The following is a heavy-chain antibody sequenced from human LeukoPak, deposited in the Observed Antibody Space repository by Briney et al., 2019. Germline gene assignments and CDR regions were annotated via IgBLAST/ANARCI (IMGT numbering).Heavy chain of an antibody. J-gene: IGHJ4*02. Sequence: ASVKVSCKTSGFTFTGYYVHWVRQAPGQGLEWMGIINPSGGSTSYAQKFQGRVTMTRDTSTSTVYMELSSLRSEDTAVYYCARDLSGSWETGDGYWGQGTLVTVSS. CDR2: INPSGGST. V-gene: IGHV1-46*01. D-gene: IGHD3-22*01. CDR3: ARDLSGSWETGDGY. CDR1: GFTFTGYY.